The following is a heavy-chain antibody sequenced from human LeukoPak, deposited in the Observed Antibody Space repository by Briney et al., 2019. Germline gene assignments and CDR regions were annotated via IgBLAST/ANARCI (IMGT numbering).Heavy chain of an antibody. V-gene: IGHV3-48*03. CDR2: ISSSGSTI. CDR1: GFTFSSYE. D-gene: IGHD3-9*01. Sequence: GGSLRLSCAASGFTFSSYEMNWVRQAPGKGLEWVSCISSSGSTIYYADSVKGRFTISRDNAKNSLYLQMNSLRAEDTAVYYCARGVGDFDWLLGRGDYWGQGTLVTVSS. J-gene: IGHJ4*02. CDR3: ARGVGDFDWLLGRGDY.